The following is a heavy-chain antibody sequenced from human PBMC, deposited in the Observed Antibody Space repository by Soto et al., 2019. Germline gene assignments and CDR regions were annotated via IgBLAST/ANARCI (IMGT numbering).Heavy chain of an antibody. CDR3: ARGSDWPNNGFDS. J-gene: IGHJ5*01. CDR2: MAYSGDA. V-gene: IGHV4-61*03. D-gene: IGHD6-19*01. Sequence: QVHLQESGPGLVKPSEALSLTCTVSGGSVSSGFYYWSWIRQAPGKGLEWIGYMAYSGDANYHPSLQSRLSISVDTAKNHFSLRLASVTAADTAVYFCARGSDWPNNGFDSWGPGTLVIVSS. CDR1: GGSVSSGFYY.